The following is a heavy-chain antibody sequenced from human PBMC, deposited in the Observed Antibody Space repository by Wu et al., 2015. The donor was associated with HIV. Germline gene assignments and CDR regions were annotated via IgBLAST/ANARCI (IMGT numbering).Heavy chain of an antibody. CDR1: GGSFKANA. CDR3: ASGLRESAFDM. J-gene: IGHJ3*02. CDR2: IIPIFDTI. D-gene: IGHD3-3*01. Sequence: QVQLVQSGPEVRKSGSSVRVSCKVYGGSFKANAFNWVRQAPGEGLEWMGRIIPIFDTINYAQKFQGRVAIAADDSTATVYMELRSLRSDDTAFYYCASGLRESAFDMWGQGDTGHRLL. V-gene: IGHV1-69*15.